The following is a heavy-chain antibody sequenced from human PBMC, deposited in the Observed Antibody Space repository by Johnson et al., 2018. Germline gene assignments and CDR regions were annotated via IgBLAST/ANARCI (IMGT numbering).Heavy chain of an antibody. D-gene: IGHD6-19*01. J-gene: IGHJ1*01. CDR3: AVSRGWYPEYFQH. V-gene: IGHV3-21*01. CDR1: GFIFSSYS. CDR2: ITSSSSHI. Sequence: EVQLVESGGGLVKPGGSLRLSCAASGFIFSSYSMNWVRQAPGKGLEWVSSITSSSSHISYAASVKARFTISRDKSKNTLSLQINSLRAEDTAVYYCAVSRGWYPEYFQHWGQGTLVTVSS.